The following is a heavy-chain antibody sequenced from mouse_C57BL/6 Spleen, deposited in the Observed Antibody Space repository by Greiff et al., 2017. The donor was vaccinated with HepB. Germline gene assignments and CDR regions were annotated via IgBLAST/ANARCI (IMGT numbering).Heavy chain of an antibody. CDR2: IWSGGST. CDR1: GFSLTSYG. V-gene: IGHV2-2*01. J-gene: IGHJ3*01. D-gene: IGHD1-1*01. Sequence: QVQLKQSGPGLVQPSQSLSITCTVSGFSLTSYGVHWVRQSPGKGLEWLGVIWSGGSTDYNAAFISRLSISKDNSKSQVFFKMNSLQADDTAIYYCASSPYGSLAYWGQGTLVTVSA. CDR3: ASSPYGSLAY.